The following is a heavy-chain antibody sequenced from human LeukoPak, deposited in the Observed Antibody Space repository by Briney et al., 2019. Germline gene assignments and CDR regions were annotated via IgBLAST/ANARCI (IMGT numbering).Heavy chain of an antibody. CDR3: ARALGTGSPSLGYYYGMDV. V-gene: IGHV3-48*01. J-gene: IGHJ6*02. D-gene: IGHD6-6*01. Sequence: GGSLRLSCAASGFTFSSYSMNWVRQAPGKGLEWVSYISSSSSTIYYADSVKGRFTISRDNAKNSLYLQMNSLRAEDTAVYYCARALGTGSPSLGYYYGMDVWGQGTTVTVSS. CDR2: ISSSSSTI. CDR1: GFTFSSYS.